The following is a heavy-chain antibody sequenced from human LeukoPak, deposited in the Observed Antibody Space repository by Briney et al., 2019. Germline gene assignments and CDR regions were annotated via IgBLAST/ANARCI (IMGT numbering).Heavy chain of an antibody. CDR3: VLGGYDSPYLGFDY. Sequence: LTGGSLRLSCAASGFTFSTYNMNWVRQAPGKGLEWLAYITSNINTIYYADSVKGRFTISRDNAKNSLYLQMNSLRAEDTAVYYCVLGGYDSPYLGFDYWGQGTLVTVSS. CDR2: ITSNINTI. V-gene: IGHV3-48*04. CDR1: GFTFSTYN. J-gene: IGHJ4*02. D-gene: IGHD3-22*01.